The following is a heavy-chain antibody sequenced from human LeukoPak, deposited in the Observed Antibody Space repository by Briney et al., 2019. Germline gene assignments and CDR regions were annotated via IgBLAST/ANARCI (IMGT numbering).Heavy chain of an antibody. J-gene: IGHJ4*02. Sequence: GGSLRLSCAASGFTFSSYEMNWVRQAPGKGLEFISYISSSSSTIYYADSVKGRFTISRDNAKNSLYLQMNSLRAEDTAVYYCARGPLRIVVAIYLIDYWGQGTLVTVSS. D-gene: IGHD3-22*01. CDR3: ARGPLRIVVAIYLIDY. CDR2: ISSSSSTI. V-gene: IGHV3-48*01. CDR1: GFTFSSYE.